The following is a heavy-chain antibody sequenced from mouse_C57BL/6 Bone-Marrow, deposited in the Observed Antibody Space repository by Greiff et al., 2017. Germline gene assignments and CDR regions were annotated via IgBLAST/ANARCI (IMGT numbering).Heavy chain of an antibody. CDR3: ERLESEGSSGDGYFDV. D-gene: IGHD1-1*01. J-gene: IGHJ1*03. V-gene: IGHV1-85*01. CDR2: IFPRDGST. CDR1: GYTFTSYG. Sequence: VQLQQSGPELVKPGASVKFSCKASGYTFTSYGINWVKQRPGQGLEWIGWIFPRDGSTKYNEKFKGKATLTVATSSSTAYIELHSLTSEDSAVYVCERLESEGSSGDGYFDVGGRGNTVTVSS.